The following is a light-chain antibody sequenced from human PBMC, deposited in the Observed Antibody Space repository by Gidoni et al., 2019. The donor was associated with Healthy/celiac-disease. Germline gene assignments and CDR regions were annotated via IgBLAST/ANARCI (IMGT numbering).Light chain of an antibody. CDR1: QSITSY. Sequence: DIQMTQSPSSLSASVGDRVTISCRASQSITSYLNWYQQKPGKAPKLLIYAASSLQSGVPSRFSGSGSGTDFTLTISSLQREDFATYYCQQSYTTLFTFXPXTKVDIK. V-gene: IGKV1-39*01. J-gene: IGKJ3*01. CDR2: AAS. CDR3: QQSYTTLFT.